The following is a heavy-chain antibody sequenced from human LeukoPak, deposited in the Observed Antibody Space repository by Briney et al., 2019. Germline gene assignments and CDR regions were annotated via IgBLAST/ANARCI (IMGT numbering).Heavy chain of an antibody. V-gene: IGHV1-69*13. CDR3: ARVNIVVVGGFDP. CDR2: IIPIFGTA. CDR1: GYTFTSYG. D-gene: IGHD2-2*01. Sequence: ASVKVSCKASGYTFTSYGISWVRQAPGQGLEWMGGIIPIFGTANYAQKFQGRVTITADESTSTAYMELSSLRSEDTAVYYCARVNIVVVGGFDPWGQGTLVTVSS. J-gene: IGHJ5*02.